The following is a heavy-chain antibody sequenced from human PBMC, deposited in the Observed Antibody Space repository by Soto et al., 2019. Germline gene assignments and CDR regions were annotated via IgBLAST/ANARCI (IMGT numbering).Heavy chain of an antibody. V-gene: IGHV4-39*01. D-gene: IGHD1-26*01. CDR1: GGSISSSSYY. CDR3: AGPGGSYSLRSPSDY. J-gene: IGHJ4*02. CDR2: IYYSGST. Sequence: QLQLQESGPGLVKPSETLSLTCTVSGGSISSSSYYWGWIRQPPGKGLEWIGSIYYSGSTYYNPSPNSRVTISVDTSKNQSALTRTGVTGAVSAVYYCAGPGGSYSLRSPSDYWGQGTLVTVSS.